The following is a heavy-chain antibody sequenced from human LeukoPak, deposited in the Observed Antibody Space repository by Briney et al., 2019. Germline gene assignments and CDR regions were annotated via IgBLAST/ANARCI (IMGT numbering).Heavy chain of an antibody. V-gene: IGHV1-69*04. CDR1: GFTFSSYA. Sequence: GGSLRLSCAASGFTFSSYAISWVRQAPGQGLEWMGRIIPILGIANYAQKFQGRVTITADKSTSTAYMELSSLRSEDTAVYYCARLASSWTDLDYWGQGTLVTVSS. CDR2: IIPILGIA. D-gene: IGHD6-13*01. CDR3: ARLASSWTDLDY. J-gene: IGHJ4*02.